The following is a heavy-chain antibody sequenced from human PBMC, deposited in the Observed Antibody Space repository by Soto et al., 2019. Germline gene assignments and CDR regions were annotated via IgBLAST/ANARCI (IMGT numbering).Heavy chain of an antibody. CDR3: ARNYGHAFDI. D-gene: IGHD1-7*01. CDR2: IYYSGST. CDR1: GASLSSYY. Sequence: SETLSLTCTVSGASLSSYYWTWIRQPPEKGLEWVGYIYYSGSTNYNPSLKSRVTISVDTSKNQFSLKLSSLTAADTAVYYCARNYGHAFDIWGQGTMVTVSS. J-gene: IGHJ3*02. V-gene: IGHV4-59*01.